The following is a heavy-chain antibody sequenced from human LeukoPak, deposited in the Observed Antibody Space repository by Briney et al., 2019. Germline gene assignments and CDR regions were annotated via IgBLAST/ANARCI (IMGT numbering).Heavy chain of an antibody. D-gene: IGHD3-3*01. CDR1: GGSISSSSYY. J-gene: IGHJ4*02. CDR2: IYYSGST. CDR3: ARVLRFLEWSGYYFDY. Sequence: SETLSLTCTVSGGSISSSSYYWGWIRQPPGKGLEWIGSIYYSGSTYYNPSLKSRVTISVDTSKNQFSLKLSSVTAADTAVYYCARVLRFLEWSGYYFDYWGQGTLVTVSS. V-gene: IGHV4-39*01.